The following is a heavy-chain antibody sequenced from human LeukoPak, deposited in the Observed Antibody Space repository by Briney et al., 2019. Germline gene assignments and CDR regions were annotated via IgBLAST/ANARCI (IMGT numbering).Heavy chain of an antibody. CDR1: GFTFSSYA. Sequence: PGGSLRLSCAASGFTFSSYAMSWVRQAPGKGLEWVSAISGSGGSTYYADSVKGRFTISRDNAKNTLYLQMNSLRAEDTAVYYCATDCSSTSCRRYYYYYMDVWGKGATVTVSS. CDR2: ISGSGGST. V-gene: IGHV3-23*01. J-gene: IGHJ6*03. D-gene: IGHD2-2*01. CDR3: ATDCSSTSCRRYYYYYMDV.